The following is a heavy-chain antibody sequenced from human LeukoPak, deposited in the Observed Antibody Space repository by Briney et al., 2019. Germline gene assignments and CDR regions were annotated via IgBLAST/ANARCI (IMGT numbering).Heavy chain of an antibody. D-gene: IGHD3-10*01. Sequence: SQTLSLTCTVSGGSISSGDYYWSWIRQPPGKGLEWVGYIYYSGSTYYNPSLKSRVTISVDTSKNQFSLKLSSVTAADKAVYYCAMGITMVRGLEYWGQGTLVTVSS. CDR2: IYYSGST. V-gene: IGHV4-30-4*01. CDR1: GGSISSGDYY. J-gene: IGHJ4*02. CDR3: AMGITMVRGLEY.